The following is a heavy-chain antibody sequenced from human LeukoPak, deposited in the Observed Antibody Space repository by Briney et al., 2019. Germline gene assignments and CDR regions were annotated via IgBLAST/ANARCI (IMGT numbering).Heavy chain of an antibody. J-gene: IGHJ4*02. D-gene: IGHD6-19*01. CDR2: IYGGGST. CDR3: AREGYSSGWYYFDY. Sequence: PGGSLRLSCAASGFTVSSNYMSWVRQAPGKGLEWVSVIYGGGSTYYADSVKGRFTISRDNSKNTLYLQMNSLRAEDTAVYYCAREGYSSGWYYFDYWGQGTLVTVSS. CDR1: GFTVSSNY. V-gene: IGHV3-53*01.